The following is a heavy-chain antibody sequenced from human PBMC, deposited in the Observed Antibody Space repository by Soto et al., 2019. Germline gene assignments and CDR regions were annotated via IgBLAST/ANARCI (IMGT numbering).Heavy chain of an antibody. J-gene: IGHJ6*02. D-gene: IGHD2-21*02. CDR3: ARDGGDCGYRLIYYYYIGMDF. CDR2: INIGSGNT. V-gene: IGHV1-3*05. CDR1: GYAFSSYA. Sequence: QVQLLQSGAEEKKPGASVKVSCKASGYAFSSYAMHWVRQAPGQRLEWMGWINIGSGNTKYSQNFQDRITISRDTPANTVYMELSSLRSEDTAVYYCARDGGDCGYRLIYYYYIGMDFWGQGPTVSVSS.